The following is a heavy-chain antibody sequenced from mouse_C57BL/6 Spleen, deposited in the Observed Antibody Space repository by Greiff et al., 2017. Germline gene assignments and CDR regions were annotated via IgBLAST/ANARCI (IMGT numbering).Heavy chain of an antibody. D-gene: IGHD4-1*01. V-gene: IGHV3-1*01. CDR1: GYSITSGYD. CDR2: ISYSGST. CDR3: ARGTNWSWFAY. J-gene: IGHJ3*01. Sequence: VQLKESGPGMVKPSQSLSLTCTVTGYSITSGYDWHWIRHFPGNKLEWMGYISYSGSTNYNPSLKSRISITHDTSKNHFFLKLNSVTTEDTATYCCARGTNWSWFAYWGQGTLVTVSA.